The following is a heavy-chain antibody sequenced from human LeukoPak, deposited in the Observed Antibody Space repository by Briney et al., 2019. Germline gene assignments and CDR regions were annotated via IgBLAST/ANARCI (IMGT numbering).Heavy chain of an antibody. CDR3: ARGSRTYYDFWSGLDAFDI. CDR1: GFTFSSYS. J-gene: IGHJ3*02. D-gene: IGHD3-3*01. CDR2: ISSSSSSTI. Sequence: GGSLRLSCAASGFTFSSYSMNWVRQAPGKGLEWVSYISSSSSSTIYYADSVKGRFTISRDNAKNSLYLQMNSLRAEDTAVYYCARGSRTYYDFWSGLDAFDIWGQGTMVTVSS. V-gene: IGHV3-48*01.